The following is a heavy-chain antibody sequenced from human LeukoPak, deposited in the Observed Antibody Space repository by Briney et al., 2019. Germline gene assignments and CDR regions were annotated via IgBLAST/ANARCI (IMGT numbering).Heavy chain of an antibody. CDR1: GFTFGDYA. Sequence: PGRSLRLSRTASGFTFGDYAMSWFRQAPGKGLEWVGFIRSKAYGGTTEYAASVKGRFTISRDDSKSIAYLQMNSLKTEDTAVYYCTRDFDGGYDNFDYWGQGTLVTVSS. CDR2: IRSKAYGGTT. CDR3: TRDFDGGYDNFDY. J-gene: IGHJ4*02. D-gene: IGHD5-12*01. V-gene: IGHV3-49*03.